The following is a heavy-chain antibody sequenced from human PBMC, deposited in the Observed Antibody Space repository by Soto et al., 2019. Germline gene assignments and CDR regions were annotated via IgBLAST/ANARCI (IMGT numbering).Heavy chain of an antibody. Sequence: SETLSLTCTVSGGSISSYYWSWIRQPPGKGLEWIGYIYYSGSTNYNPSLKSRVTISVDTSKNQFSLKLSSVTAADTAVYYCARDAAAGTDYWGQGTLVTVSS. CDR3: ARDAAAGTDY. D-gene: IGHD6-13*01. J-gene: IGHJ4*02. V-gene: IGHV4-59*01. CDR2: IYYSGST. CDR1: GGSISSYY.